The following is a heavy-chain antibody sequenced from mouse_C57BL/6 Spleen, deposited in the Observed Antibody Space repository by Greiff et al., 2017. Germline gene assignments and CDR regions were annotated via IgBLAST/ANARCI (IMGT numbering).Heavy chain of an antibody. V-gene: IGHV1-26*01. J-gene: IGHJ4*01. Sequence: VQLQQSGPELVKPGASVKISCKASGFTFTDYYMNWVKQSHGKSLEWIGDINPNNGGTSYNQKFKGKATLTVDKSSSTAYMELRSLTSEDSAVYYCARPYYYGSSLYYAMDYWGQGTSVTVSS. CDR1: GFTFTDYY. D-gene: IGHD1-1*01. CDR3: ARPYYYGSSLYYAMDY. CDR2: INPNNGGT.